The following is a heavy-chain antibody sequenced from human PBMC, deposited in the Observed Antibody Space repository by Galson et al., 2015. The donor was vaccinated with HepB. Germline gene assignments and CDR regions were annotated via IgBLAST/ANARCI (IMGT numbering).Heavy chain of an antibody. CDR2: IKSKTDGGTI. CDR1: GFTFSDYY. CDR3: ITDAVDFHDSSRNY. J-gene: IGHJ4*02. Sequence: SLRLSCAASGFTFSDYYMTWIRQAPGKGLEWVGRIKSKTDGGTIDYAAPVKGRFTILRDDSKHTLFLQMNSLETEDTAVYYCITDAVDFHDSSRNYWGQGTLVTVSS. V-gene: IGHV3-15*01. D-gene: IGHD3-22*01.